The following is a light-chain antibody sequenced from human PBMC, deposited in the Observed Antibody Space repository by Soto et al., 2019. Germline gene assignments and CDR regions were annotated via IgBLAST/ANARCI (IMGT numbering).Light chain of an antibody. J-gene: IGLJ2*01. CDR1: SSDVGSYDL. CDR3: CSYAGRSTFV. V-gene: IGLV2-23*03. Sequence: QSALTQPASVSGSPGQSITISCTGTSSDVGSYDLVSWYQQYPGKAPKLIIYEGSKRPSGVSDRFSGSKSGNTASLTISGLQAEDEAEYHCCSYAGRSTFVFGGGTKLTVL. CDR2: EGS.